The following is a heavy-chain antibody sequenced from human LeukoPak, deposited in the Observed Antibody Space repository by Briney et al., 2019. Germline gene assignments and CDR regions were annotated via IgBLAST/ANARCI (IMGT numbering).Heavy chain of an antibody. V-gene: IGHV3-23*01. CDR2: ISGSSGHT. J-gene: IGHJ4*02. D-gene: IGHD2-15*01. Sequence: GGSLRLSCAASGLTFSSYAMSWVRQAPGKGLEWVSAISGSSGHTYYADSVKGRFTISRDNSKNTLYLQMNSLRAEDTAVYYCAKLGGGSCYSALDYWGQGTLVTVSS. CDR3: AKLGGGSCYSALDY. CDR1: GLTFSSYA.